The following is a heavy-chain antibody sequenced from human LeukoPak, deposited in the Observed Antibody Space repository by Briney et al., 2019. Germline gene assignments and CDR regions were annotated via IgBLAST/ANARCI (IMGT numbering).Heavy chain of an antibody. D-gene: IGHD6-19*01. CDR3: ARGHSSGRDYYFDT. J-gene: IGHJ4*02. CDR1: GYTFATYS. CDR2: ISGYSGST. V-gene: IGHV1-18*01. Sequence: ASVKVSCKTSGYTFATYSINWVRQAPGQGLEWMGWISGYSGSTNYAQKLQGRVTMTTDTSTTTAYMELRSLNSGDTAVYYCARGHSSGRDYYFDTWGQGTLVTVSS.